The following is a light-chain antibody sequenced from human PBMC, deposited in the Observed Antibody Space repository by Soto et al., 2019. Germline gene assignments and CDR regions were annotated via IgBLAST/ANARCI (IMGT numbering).Light chain of an antibody. V-gene: IGKV3-20*01. CDR1: QTVSSSY. J-gene: IGKJ1*01. Sequence: EIVLTQSPGTLSLSPGERATLSCRASQTVSSSYLSWYQHKPGQAPRLLISAASSRAHGIADRFSGRACRTDSPLTISRLEPEDFAVYYCQQYGSSPRTFGQGTKLEIK. CDR3: QQYGSSPRT. CDR2: AAS.